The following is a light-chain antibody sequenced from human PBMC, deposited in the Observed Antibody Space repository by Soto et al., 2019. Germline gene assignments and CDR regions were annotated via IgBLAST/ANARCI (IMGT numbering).Light chain of an antibody. CDR1: QSVSSSY. CDR2: GAS. V-gene: IGKV3-20*01. Sequence: EIVLTQSPGTLSLCPGERATLSCRASQSVSSSYLAWYQQKPGQAPRLLIYGASSRATGIPDRFSGSGSGTDFTLTISRLEPEDFAVYYCQQYGSSPIPFGQGTRPEIK. J-gene: IGKJ5*01. CDR3: QQYGSSPIP.